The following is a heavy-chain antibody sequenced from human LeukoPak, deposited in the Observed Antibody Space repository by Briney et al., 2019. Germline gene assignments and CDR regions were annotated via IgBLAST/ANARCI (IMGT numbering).Heavy chain of an antibody. Sequence: ASVKVSCKASEYTFTGYYIHWVRQAPGQGLEWVGLINPTGSRTLYAQKFQGRVTMTRDMSTSTDYMELSSLRSEDTAIYYCARDNSVGGIAWWFDPWGQGTLVTVSS. CDR1: EYTFTGYY. CDR2: INPTGSRT. D-gene: IGHD1-26*01. CDR3: ARDNSVGGIAWWFDP. V-gene: IGHV1-46*01. J-gene: IGHJ5*02.